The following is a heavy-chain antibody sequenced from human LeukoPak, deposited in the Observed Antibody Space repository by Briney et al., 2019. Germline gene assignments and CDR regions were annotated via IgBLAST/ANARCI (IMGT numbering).Heavy chain of an antibody. CDR2: IYHSGST. J-gene: IGHJ6*03. D-gene: IGHD6-13*01. V-gene: IGHV4-4*02. CDR3: ARGDGGYSSRRYYMDV. CDR1: GGSISSSNW. Sequence: SETLSLTCAVSGGSISSSNWWSWVRQPPGKGLEWIGEIYHSGSTNYNPSLKSRVTMSVDTSKNQFSLKLSSVTAADTAVYYCARGDGGYSSRRYYMDVWGKGTTVTVSS.